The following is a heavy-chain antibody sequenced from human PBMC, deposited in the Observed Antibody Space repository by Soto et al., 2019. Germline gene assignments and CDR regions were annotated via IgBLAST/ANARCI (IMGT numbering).Heavy chain of an antibody. CDR1: GFTFSIYN. V-gene: IGHV3-21*01. D-gene: IGHD5-18*01. CDR3: ARDAPPCGNSYGDPFDS. Sequence: EVQLVESGGGLVKPGGSLRRSCAGSGFTFSIYNMNWVRQAPGKGLEWISSIRSSGDDIYYADSVKGRFTISRDNAKNSVYLQMNSLRAEDTAVYYCARDAPPCGNSYGDPFDSWGQGTLVTVSS. J-gene: IGHJ4*02. CDR2: IRSSGDDI.